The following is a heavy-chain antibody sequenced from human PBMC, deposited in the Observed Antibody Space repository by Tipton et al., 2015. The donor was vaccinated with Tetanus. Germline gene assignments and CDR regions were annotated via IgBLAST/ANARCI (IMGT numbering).Heavy chain of an antibody. CDR1: GGSFSEYY. CDR3: VTGTLRYGA. V-gene: IGHV3-7*01. D-gene: IGHD3-9*01. Sequence: LSLTCAVYGGSFSEYYWSWVRQAPGKGLEWVASIQPDESESHFVDSVKGRFTISRDNTKNSVYLQMNSLRIEDTAVYYCVTGTLRYGAWGQGTLVTVSS. J-gene: IGHJ5*02. CDR2: IQPDESES.